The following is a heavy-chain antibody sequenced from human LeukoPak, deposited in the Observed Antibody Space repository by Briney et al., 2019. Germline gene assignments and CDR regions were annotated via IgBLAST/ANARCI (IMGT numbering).Heavy chain of an antibody. Sequence: GGSLRLSCAASGFTFSSYGMHWVRQAPGKGLEWVAVIWYDGSNKYYADSVKGRFTISRDNSKDTLYLQMNSLRAEDTAVYYCAKDRSAYYYDSSGPKDYWGQGTLVTVCS. D-gene: IGHD3-22*01. CDR3: AKDRSAYYYDSSGPKDY. CDR1: GFTFSSYG. CDR2: IWYDGSNK. V-gene: IGHV3-33*06. J-gene: IGHJ4*02.